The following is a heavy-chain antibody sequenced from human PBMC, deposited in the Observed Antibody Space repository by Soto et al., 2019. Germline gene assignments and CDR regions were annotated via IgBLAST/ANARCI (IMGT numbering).Heavy chain of an antibody. CDR1: GYSFTGHY. CDR3: AKSDGAEENDAFDI. Sequence: QVRLVQSGPDVRKPGASVKISCEASGYSFTGHYLHWVRHAPGHGLEWMGWINPNSGGTNYAQKFQDWISITRDKALSTVYMDLSSLRYEDTAMYYCAKSDGAEENDAFDIWGQGTMISVS. D-gene: IGHD3-16*01. J-gene: IGHJ3*02. CDR2: INPNSGGT. V-gene: IGHV1-2*04.